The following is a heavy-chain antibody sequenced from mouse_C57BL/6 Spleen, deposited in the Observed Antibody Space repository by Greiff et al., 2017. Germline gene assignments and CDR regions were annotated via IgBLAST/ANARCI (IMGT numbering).Heavy chain of an antibody. CDR2: IYPGDGDT. J-gene: IGHJ1*03. V-gene: IGHV1-80*01. CDR1: GYAFSSYW. D-gene: IGHD2-12*01. Sequence: QVQLQQSGAELVKPGASVKISCKASGYAFSSYWMNWVKQRPGKGLEWIGQIYPGDGDTNYNGKFKGKATLTADKSSSTAYMQLSSLTSEDSSVYFGASGGIRRYWYFDVWGTGTTLTVSS. CDR3: ASGGIRRYWYFDV.